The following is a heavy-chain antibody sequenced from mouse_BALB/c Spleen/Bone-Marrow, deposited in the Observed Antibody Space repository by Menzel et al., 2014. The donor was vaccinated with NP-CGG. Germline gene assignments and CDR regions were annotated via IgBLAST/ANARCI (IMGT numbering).Heavy chain of an antibody. Sequence: EVMLVESGPELVKPGASVKISCMTSGYTFTEYTMHWVKQSHGKSLEWIGGIHPDNVGTSYNQKFKGKATLTVDKSSSTAYMELRSLTSEDSAVYYCAALYGIVFDYWGQGTTLTVSS. CDR3: AALYGIVFDY. V-gene: IGHV1-18*01. D-gene: IGHD2-1*01. CDR1: GYTFTEYT. J-gene: IGHJ2*01. CDR2: IHPDNVGT.